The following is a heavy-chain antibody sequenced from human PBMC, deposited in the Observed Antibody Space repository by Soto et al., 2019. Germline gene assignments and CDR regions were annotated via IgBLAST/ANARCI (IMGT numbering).Heavy chain of an antibody. CDR2: VSTNGDST. D-gene: IGHD6-19*01. V-gene: IGHV3-23*01. CDR3: AKDHGSGDYYYYGMDV. CDR1: GFTFSDYA. J-gene: IGHJ6*02. Sequence: PGGSMRLSCGASGFTFSDYATSWVRQAPGKGLEWVSAVSTNGDSTFYADSVKGRFTISRDNSKNTLYLQMSGLRVEDTAVYYCAKDHGSGDYYYYGMDVWGQGTAVTVSS.